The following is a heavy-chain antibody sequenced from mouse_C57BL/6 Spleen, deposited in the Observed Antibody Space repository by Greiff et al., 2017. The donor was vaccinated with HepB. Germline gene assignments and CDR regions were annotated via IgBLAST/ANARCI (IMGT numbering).Heavy chain of an antibody. Sequence: EVQLQQSGPELVKPGASVKIPCKASGYTFTDYNMDWVKQSHGKSLEWIGDINPNNGGTIYNQKFKGKATLTVDKSSSTAYMELRSLTSEDTAFYYCARAAQAHAMDYWGQGTSVTVSS. CDR3: ARAAQAHAMDY. CDR2: INPNNGGT. J-gene: IGHJ4*01. V-gene: IGHV1-18*01. CDR1: GYTFTDYN. D-gene: IGHD3-2*02.